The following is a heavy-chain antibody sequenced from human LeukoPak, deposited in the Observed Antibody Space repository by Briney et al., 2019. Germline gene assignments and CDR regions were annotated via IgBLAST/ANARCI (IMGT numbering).Heavy chain of an antibody. Sequence: SETLSLTCAVYGGSFSGYYWSWIRQPPGKGLEWIGEINHSGSTNYNPSLKSRVTLSVDTSKNQFSLKLSSVTAADTAVYYCARGRGWNYYDSSALRRWGQGTMVTVSS. V-gene: IGHV4-34*01. D-gene: IGHD3-22*01. CDR1: GGSFSGYY. CDR3: ARGRGWNYYDSSALRR. CDR2: INHSGST. J-gene: IGHJ3*01.